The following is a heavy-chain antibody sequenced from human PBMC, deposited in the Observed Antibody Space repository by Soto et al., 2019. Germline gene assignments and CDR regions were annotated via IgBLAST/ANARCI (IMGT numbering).Heavy chain of an antibody. CDR1: GYSFAGYW. Sequence: PWESLKISCNGSGYSFAGYWITWVRQKPGKGLEWMGRIDPSDSQTYYSPSFRGHVTISVTKSITTVFLQWSSLRASDTAMYYCARQIYDSDTGPNFQYYFDSWGQGTPVTVSS. V-gene: IGHV5-10-1*01. D-gene: IGHD3-22*01. CDR2: IDPSDSQT. J-gene: IGHJ4*02. CDR3: ARQIYDSDTGPNFQYYFDS.